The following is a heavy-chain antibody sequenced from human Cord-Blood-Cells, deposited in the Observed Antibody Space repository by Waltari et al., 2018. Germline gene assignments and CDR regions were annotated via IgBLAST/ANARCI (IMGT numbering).Heavy chain of an antibody. J-gene: IGHJ4*02. CDR2: IKSKTDGGTT. D-gene: IGHD3-3*01. V-gene: IGHV3-15*01. CDR3: TTSRFLEWYYFDY. Sequence: EVQLVESGGGLVKPGGYLRPSGAASGFTFSNALMSWVSQSPGRVLKWVGRIKSKTDGGTTDYAAPVKGRFTISRDDSKITLYLQMNSLKTEDTALYYCTTSRFLEWYYFDYWGQGTLVTVSS. CDR1: GFTFSNAL.